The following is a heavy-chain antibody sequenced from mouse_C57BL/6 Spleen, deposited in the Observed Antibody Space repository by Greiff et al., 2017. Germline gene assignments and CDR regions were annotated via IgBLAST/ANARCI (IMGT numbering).Heavy chain of an antibody. CDR2: IRSKSSNYAT. D-gene: IGHD2-4*01. CDR1: GFTFNTYA. J-gene: IGHJ4*01. CDR3: VEEGGYDYDGYAMDY. V-gene: IGHV10-3*01. Sequence: EVQGVESGGGLVQPKGSLKLSCAASGFTFNTYAMHWVRQAPGKGLEWVARIRSKSSNYATYYADSVKDRFTISRDDSQSMLYLQMNNLKTEDTAMYYCVEEGGYDYDGYAMDYWGQGTSVTVSS.